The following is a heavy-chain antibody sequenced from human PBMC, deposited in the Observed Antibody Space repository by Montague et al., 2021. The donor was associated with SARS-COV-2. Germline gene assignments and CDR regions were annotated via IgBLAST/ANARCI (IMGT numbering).Heavy chain of an antibody. V-gene: IGHV6-1*01. CDR3: ARAYCGGDRYFYWYFDL. CDR2: TYYRSKWYN. D-gene: IGHD2-21*02. Sequence: CAISGDSVSSNIATWNWIRQSPSRGLEWLGRTYYRSKWYNDYAVSVKSRVIINPDTSNNRISLQLNPVTPEDTAVYYCARAYCGGDRYFYWYFDLWGRGTLVTVSS. CDR1: GDSVSSNIAT. J-gene: IGHJ2*01.